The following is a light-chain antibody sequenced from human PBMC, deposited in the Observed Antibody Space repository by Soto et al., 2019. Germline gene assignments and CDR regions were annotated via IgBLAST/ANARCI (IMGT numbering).Light chain of an antibody. CDR1: ESLSGK. J-gene: IGKJ4*01. V-gene: IGKV3-15*01. Sequence: EIVMTQSPATLSVSPGERATLSCTASESLSGKLAWYQQKPGQAPRLLIYSASTRATGVPARFSGSGSGPEFTLIINSLQSEDSAVYYCQQYKNWPPLTCGGGTKVEIK. CDR2: SAS. CDR3: QQYKNWPPLT.